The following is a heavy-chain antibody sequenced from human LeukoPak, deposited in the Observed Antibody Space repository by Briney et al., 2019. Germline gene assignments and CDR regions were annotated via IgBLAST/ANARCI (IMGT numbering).Heavy chain of an antibody. D-gene: IGHD6-13*01. Sequence: GASVKVSCKASGYTFTGYYMHWVRQAPGQGLEWMGWINPNSGGTNYAQKFQGRVTMTRDTSISTAYMELSRLRSDDTAVYYCARVYSSSYLDWFDPWGQGTLVTVSS. V-gene: IGHV1-2*02. CDR1: GYTFTGYY. J-gene: IGHJ5*02. CDR2: INPNSGGT. CDR3: ARVYSSSYLDWFDP.